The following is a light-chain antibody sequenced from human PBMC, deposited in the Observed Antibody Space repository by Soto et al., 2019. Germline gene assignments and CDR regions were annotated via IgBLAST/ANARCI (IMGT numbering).Light chain of an antibody. Sequence: EIVMTQSPVTLSVSPGERATLSCRASQSVSSNLAWYQQKPGQAPRLLIYGASTRATGIPARFSGSGSGTEFTLTISSLQSEDFAFYYCQQYNNWPQTFGQGTKVEIK. CDR3: QQYNNWPQT. J-gene: IGKJ1*01. CDR1: QSVSSN. V-gene: IGKV3-15*01. CDR2: GAS.